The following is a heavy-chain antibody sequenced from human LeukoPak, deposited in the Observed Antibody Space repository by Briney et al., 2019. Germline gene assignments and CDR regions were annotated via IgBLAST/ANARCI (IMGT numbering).Heavy chain of an antibody. CDR1: GGSISSYS. D-gene: IGHD3-3*01. Sequence: SETLSLTCTVSGGSISSYSWSWIRQPPGKGREWIGCIYYSGSTNFNPSLKSRVTISVDTSKNQFSLKLTSVTAADTAVYYCAKPWQLTEWLVFDYWGQGTLVTVSS. CDR3: AKPWQLTEWLVFDY. V-gene: IGHV4-59*01. CDR2: IYYSGST. J-gene: IGHJ4*02.